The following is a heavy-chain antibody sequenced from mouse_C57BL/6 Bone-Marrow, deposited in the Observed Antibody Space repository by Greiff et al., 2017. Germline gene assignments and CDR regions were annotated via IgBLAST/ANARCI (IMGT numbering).Heavy chain of an antibody. CDR2: IHPNSGST. Sequence: VQLQQPGAELVKPGASVKLSCKASGYTFTSYWMHWVKQRPGQGLEWIGMIHPNSGSTNYNEKFKSKATLTVDKSSRTAYMQLSSLTSEYSAVSYCAPPPSTLPSIEAPFPLDYWGQGTTLTVSS. V-gene: IGHV1-64*01. J-gene: IGHJ2*01. CDR1: GYTFTSYW. CDR3: APPPSTLPSIEAPFPLDY.